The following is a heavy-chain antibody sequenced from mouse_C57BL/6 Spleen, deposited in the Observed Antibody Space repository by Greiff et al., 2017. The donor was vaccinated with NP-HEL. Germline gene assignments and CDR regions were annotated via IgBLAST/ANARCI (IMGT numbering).Heavy chain of an antibody. CDR2: IYPGDGDT. D-gene: IGHD1-1*01. V-gene: IGHV1-82*01. Sequence: VKLVESGPELVKPGASVKISCKASGYAFSSSWMNWVKQRPGKGLEWIGRIYPGDGDTNYNGKFKGKATLTADKSSSTAYMQLSSLTSEDSAVYFCARGGYYGSSSLFAYWGQGTLVTVSA. CDR1: GYAFSSSW. CDR3: ARGGYYGSSSLFAY. J-gene: IGHJ3*01.